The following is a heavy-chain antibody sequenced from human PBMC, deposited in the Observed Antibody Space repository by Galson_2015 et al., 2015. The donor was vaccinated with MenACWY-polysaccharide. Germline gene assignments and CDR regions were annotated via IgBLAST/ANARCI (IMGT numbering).Heavy chain of an antibody. Sequence: SLRLSCAASGFTFSSYSMNWVRQAPGKGLEWVSYISGSSSPIYYADSVKGRFTISRDNAKNSLYLQMNSLRDEDTAVYYCARVQGGYSNDWHHPYYFDYWGQGTLVTVSS. CDR1: GFTFSSYS. CDR3: ARVQGGYSNDWHHPYYFDY. CDR2: ISGSSSPI. V-gene: IGHV3-48*02. D-gene: IGHD6-13*01. J-gene: IGHJ4*02.